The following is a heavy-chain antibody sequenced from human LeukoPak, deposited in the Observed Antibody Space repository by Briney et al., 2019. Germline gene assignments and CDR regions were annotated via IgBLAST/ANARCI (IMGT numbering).Heavy chain of an antibody. V-gene: IGHV3-48*03. CDR3: ARHTSVWGPPFDY. CDR2: ISGSGTII. D-gene: IGHD2-2*01. Sequence: PGGSLRLSCAASGFIFSSYEMTWVRQAPGKGLEWISYISGSGTIIYYADSVKGRFTISRDNAKNSLYLEMNSLRAEDTAVYYCARHTSVWGPPFDYWGQGTLLTVSS. CDR1: GFIFSSYE. J-gene: IGHJ4*02.